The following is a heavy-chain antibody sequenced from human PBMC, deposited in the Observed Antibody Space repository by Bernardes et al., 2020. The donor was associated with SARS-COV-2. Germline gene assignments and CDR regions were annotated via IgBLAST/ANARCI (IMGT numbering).Heavy chain of an antibody. J-gene: IGHJ3*02. V-gene: IGHV4-59*08. Sequence: SKTLSVTCTVSGASISTSYWNWVREPPGKGLEWIGYIHYSANTNYNPSLKSRLTISVDTSKNQFSMKLNSVTAADTAMYYCARHQGDYYDRAFDIWGQGTMVTVSS. CDR2: IHYSANT. CDR3: ARHQGDYYDRAFDI. CDR1: GASISTSY. D-gene: IGHD2-21*02.